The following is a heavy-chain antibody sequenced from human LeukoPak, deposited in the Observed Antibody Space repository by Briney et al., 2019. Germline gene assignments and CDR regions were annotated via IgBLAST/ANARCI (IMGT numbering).Heavy chain of an antibody. Sequence: GASVKVSCKASGYTFTGYYMHWVRQAPGQGLEWMGWINPNSGGTNYAQKFQGRVTMTRDTSTSTVYMELSSLRSDDTAVYYCAKGRHYYDSSGYYPGDYFDYWGQGTLVTVSS. J-gene: IGHJ4*02. CDR2: INPNSGGT. CDR1: GYTFTGYY. V-gene: IGHV1-2*02. D-gene: IGHD3-22*01. CDR3: AKGRHYYDSSGYYPGDYFDY.